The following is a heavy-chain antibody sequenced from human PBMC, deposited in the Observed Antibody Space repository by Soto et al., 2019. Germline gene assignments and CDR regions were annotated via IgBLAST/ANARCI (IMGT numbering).Heavy chain of an antibody. J-gene: IGHJ4*02. Sequence: QVQLVQSGAEVKKPGSSVKVSCKASGGTFSSYAISWVRQAPGQGLEWMGGIIPIFGTANYAQKFQGRVTMTADEATSKADMELSSLRSKDTAVYYCARGGIAARRNEPFDYWGQGTLVTVSS. CDR2: IIPIFGTA. CDR1: GGTFSSYA. CDR3: ARGGIAARRNEPFDY. D-gene: IGHD6-13*01. V-gene: IGHV1-69*12.